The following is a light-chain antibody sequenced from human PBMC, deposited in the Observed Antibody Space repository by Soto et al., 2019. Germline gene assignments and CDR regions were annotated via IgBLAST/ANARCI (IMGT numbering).Light chain of an antibody. Sequence: AIRMTQSPSSFSASTGDRVTITCRASQGISSYLACYQQKPGKAPKLLIYAASTLQSGVPSRFSGSGSGTDFTLTISCLQSEDFATYYCQQYYSYLFTFGPGTKVDIK. J-gene: IGKJ3*01. CDR2: AAS. CDR1: QGISSY. V-gene: IGKV1-8*01. CDR3: QQYYSYLFT.